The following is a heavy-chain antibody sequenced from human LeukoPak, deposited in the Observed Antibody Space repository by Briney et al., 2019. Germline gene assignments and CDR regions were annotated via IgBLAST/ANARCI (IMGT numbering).Heavy chain of an antibody. CDR2: ISWNSGSI. J-gene: IGHJ5*02. V-gene: IGHV3-9*01. CDR1: GFTFDDYA. Sequence: PGGSLRLSCAASGFTFDDYAMHWVRQAPGKGLEWVSGISWNSGSIGYADSVKGRFTISRDNAKNSLYLQMNSLRAEDTALYYCAKGRGGSSTSALWFDPWGQGTLVTVSS. D-gene: IGHD2-2*01. CDR3: AKGRGGSSTSALWFDP.